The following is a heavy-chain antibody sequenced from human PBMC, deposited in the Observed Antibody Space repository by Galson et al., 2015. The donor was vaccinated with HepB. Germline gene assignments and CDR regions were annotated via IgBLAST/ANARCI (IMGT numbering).Heavy chain of an antibody. Sequence: SVKVSCKASGGTFSSYAISWVRQAPGQGLEWMGGIIPIFGTANYAQKFQGRVTITADESTSTAYMELSSLRSEDTAVYYCARGDSSSNTDYYYYGMDVWGQGTTVTVSS. CDR2: IIPIFGTA. J-gene: IGHJ6*02. CDR1: GGTFSSYA. V-gene: IGHV1-69*13. CDR3: ARGDSSSNTDYYYYGMDV. D-gene: IGHD6-6*01.